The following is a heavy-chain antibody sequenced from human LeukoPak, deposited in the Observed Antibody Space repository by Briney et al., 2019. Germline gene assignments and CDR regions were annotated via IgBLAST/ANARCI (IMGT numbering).Heavy chain of an antibody. Sequence: QTGGSLRLSCAASGFTFSSYGMHWVRQAPGKGLEWVSYISSSGSTIYYADSVKGRFTISRGNAKNSLYLQMNSLRAEDTAVYYCARGSGYYDSSGYYYEWFDPWGQGTLVTVSS. D-gene: IGHD3-22*01. CDR1: GFTFSSYG. J-gene: IGHJ5*02. V-gene: IGHV3-48*04. CDR3: ARGSGYYDSSGYYYEWFDP. CDR2: ISSSGSTI.